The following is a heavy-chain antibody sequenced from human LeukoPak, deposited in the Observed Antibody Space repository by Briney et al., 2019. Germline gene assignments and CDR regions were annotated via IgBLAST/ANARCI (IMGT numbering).Heavy chain of an antibody. V-gene: IGHV3-21*05. J-gene: IGHJ4*02. CDR3: ARDPNYGSGSYYLGSY. CDR1: GFTFSSYS. D-gene: IGHD3-10*01. CDR2: ISSSSSYI. Sequence: GGSLRLSCAASGFTFSSYSMNWVRQAPGKGLEWVSYISSSSSYIYYADSVKGRFTISRDNAKNSLYLQMNSLRAEDTAVYYCARDPNYGSGSYYLGSYWGQGTLVTVSS.